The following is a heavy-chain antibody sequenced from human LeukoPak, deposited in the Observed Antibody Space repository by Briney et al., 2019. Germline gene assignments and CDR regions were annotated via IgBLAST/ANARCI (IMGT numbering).Heavy chain of an antibody. CDR2: MNPNSGNT. V-gene: IGHV1-8*01. Sequence: ASVKVSFKASVYTFTIYDINWVRQATGQGLEWMGWMNPNSGNTGYAQKFQGRVTMTRNTSISTAYMELSSLRSEDTAVYYCARGPSITMVRGVKFGWFDPWGQGTLVTVSS. J-gene: IGHJ5*02. CDR3: ARGPSITMVRGVKFGWFDP. CDR1: VYTFTIYD. D-gene: IGHD3-10*01.